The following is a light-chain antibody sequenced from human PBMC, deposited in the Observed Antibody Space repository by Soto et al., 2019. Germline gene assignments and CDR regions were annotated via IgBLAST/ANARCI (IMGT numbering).Light chain of an antibody. CDR1: QSLVTRY. V-gene: IGKV3-20*01. Sequence: EIVLTQSPGTLSLFPGERATLSCRASQSLVTRYLAWYQQKPGQAPRLLIYGASSRATVIPDRFSGSGSGTDFTLTISRLEPEDFAVYPCQQYGTSSTFGQGTRLEIK. CDR2: GAS. J-gene: IGKJ5*01. CDR3: QQYGTSST.